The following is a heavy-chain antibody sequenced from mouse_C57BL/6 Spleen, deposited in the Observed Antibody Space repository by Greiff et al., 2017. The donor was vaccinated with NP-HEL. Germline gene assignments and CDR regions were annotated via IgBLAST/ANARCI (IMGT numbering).Heavy chain of an antibody. J-gene: IGHJ1*03. Sequence: VQRVESGAELVKPGASVKISCKASGYAFSSYWMNWVKQRPGKGLEWIGQIYPGDGDTNYNGKFKGKATLTADKSSSTAYMQLSSLTSEDSAVYFCARYYSNYFDVWGTGTTVTVSS. V-gene: IGHV1-80*01. CDR1: GYAFSSYW. CDR3: ARYYSNYFDV. D-gene: IGHD2-5*01. CDR2: IYPGDGDT.